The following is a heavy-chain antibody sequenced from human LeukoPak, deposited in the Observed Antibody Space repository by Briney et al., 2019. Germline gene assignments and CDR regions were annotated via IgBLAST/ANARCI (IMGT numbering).Heavy chain of an antibody. CDR1: GFTFSTYS. D-gene: IGHD6-13*01. J-gene: IGHJ4*02. CDR2: ISRSDRHI. V-gene: IGHV3-21*01. Sequence: GGSLRLSCAASGFTFSTYSMNWVRQAPGKGLEWVSSISRSDRHIYCADSMKGRFTISRDNAKNSLYLQMNSLRAEDTAVYYCASLIAAAFHWGQGTLVTVSS. CDR3: ASLIAAAFH.